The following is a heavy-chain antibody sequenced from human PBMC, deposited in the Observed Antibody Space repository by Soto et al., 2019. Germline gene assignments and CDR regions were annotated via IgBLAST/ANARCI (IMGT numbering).Heavy chain of an antibody. CDR2: KYYRSKWYY. D-gene: IGHD1-26*01. V-gene: IGHV6-1*01. CDR1: VEDVSNNSPG. CDR3: FRGEQYGGRIFDS. Sequence: SPTLSLTCAIPVEDVSNNSPGWSLVRQSPSRGLEWLGRKYYRSKWYYQYAVSVRGRITITHDISKNKYSPQLNYVTPQDTAAYFCFRGEQYGGRIFDSWGQGTLVTVYS. J-gene: IGHJ4*01.